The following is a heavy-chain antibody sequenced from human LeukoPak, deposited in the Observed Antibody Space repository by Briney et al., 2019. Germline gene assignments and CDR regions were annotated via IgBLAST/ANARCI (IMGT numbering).Heavy chain of an antibody. CDR3: AREIPSRGIAVAGFDY. J-gene: IGHJ4*02. D-gene: IGHD6-19*01. V-gene: IGHV1-2*02. CDR1: GYTFTGYY. Sequence: GASVKVSCKASGYTFTGYYMHWVRQDPGQGLEWMGWINPNSGGTNYAQKFQGRVTMTRDTSISTAYMELSRLRSDDTAVYYCAREIPSRGIAVAGFDYWGQGTLVTVSS. CDR2: INPNSGGT.